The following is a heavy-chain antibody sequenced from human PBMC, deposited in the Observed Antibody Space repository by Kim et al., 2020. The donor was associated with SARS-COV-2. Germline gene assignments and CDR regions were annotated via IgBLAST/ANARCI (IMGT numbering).Heavy chain of an antibody. CDR1: GFTFRNFV. V-gene: IGHV3-30*18. CDR3: AKVYNILTGLYDPSPFHY. Sequence: GGSLRLSCAAPGFTFRNFVMHWVRQAPGKGLEWVGAISYDGSNEYYEDSVKGRFTISRDNSKNTLHLQMNSLRAEDTAVYYCAKVYNILTGLYDPSPFHYWGPGTLLTVSS. CDR2: ISYDGSNE. J-gene: IGHJ4*02. D-gene: IGHD3-9*01.